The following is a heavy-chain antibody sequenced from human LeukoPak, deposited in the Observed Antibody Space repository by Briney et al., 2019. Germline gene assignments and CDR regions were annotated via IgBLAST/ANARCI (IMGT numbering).Heavy chain of an antibody. CDR2: IYYSGST. J-gene: IGHJ6*03. D-gene: IGHD5-18*01. CDR3: ARTTEGGYTYGYFYYYYMDV. V-gene: IGHV4-59*01. CDR1: GGSISSYY. Sequence: SETLSLTRTVSGGSISSYYWSWIRQPPGKGLEWIAYIYYSGSTNYNPSLKSRVTISVDTSKNQFSLKLRSVTAADTAVYYCARTTEGGYTYGYFYYYYMDVWGKGTTVTISS.